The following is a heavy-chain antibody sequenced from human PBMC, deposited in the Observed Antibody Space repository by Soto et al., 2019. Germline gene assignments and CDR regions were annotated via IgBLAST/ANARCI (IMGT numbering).Heavy chain of an antibody. CDR3: ATGLPVSEDALYGMDV. CDR1: GFTFSSYA. Sequence: EEQVLESGGGLVQPGASLRLSCVASGFTFSSYAMSWARPAPAKGLEVVSGISVSGSSTYYTDSVKSRLTISRDKSEHTPYLQMNRLRVEDTAVYCCATGLPVSEDALYGMDVWPQGTTGTGSS. CDR2: ISVSGSST. D-gene: IGHD1-26*01. V-gene: IGHV3-23*01. J-gene: IGHJ6*01.